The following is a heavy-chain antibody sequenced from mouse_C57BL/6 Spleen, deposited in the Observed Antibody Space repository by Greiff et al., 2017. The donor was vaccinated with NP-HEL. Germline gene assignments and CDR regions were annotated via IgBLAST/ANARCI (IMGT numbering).Heavy chain of an antibody. CDR2: INPGSGGT. CDR3: AIFITTVVASFDY. J-gene: IGHJ2*01. CDR1: GYAFTNYL. Sequence: LQESGAELVRPGTSVKVSCKASGYAFTNYLIEWVKQRPGQGLEWIGVINPGSGGTNYNEKFKGKATLTADKSSSTAYMQLSSLTSEDSAVYFCAIFITTVVASFDYWGQGTTLTVSS. V-gene: IGHV1-54*01. D-gene: IGHD1-1*01.